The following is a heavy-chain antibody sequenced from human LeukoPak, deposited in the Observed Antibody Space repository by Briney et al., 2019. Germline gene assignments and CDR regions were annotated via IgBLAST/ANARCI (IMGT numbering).Heavy chain of an antibody. CDR2: IYTSGST. V-gene: IGHV4-4*07. Sequence: SETLSLTCTVSGGSISSYYWSWIRQPAGKGLEWIGRIYTSGSTNYNPSLKSRVTMSVDTSKNQFSLKLSSVTAADTAVYYCARDPGLATVTHRRSNYFDYWGQGTLVTVSS. CDR1: GGSISSYY. CDR3: ARDPGLATVTHRRSNYFDY. D-gene: IGHD4-11*01. J-gene: IGHJ4*02.